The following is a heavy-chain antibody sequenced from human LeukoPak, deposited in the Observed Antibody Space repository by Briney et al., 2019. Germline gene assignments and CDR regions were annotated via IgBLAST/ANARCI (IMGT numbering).Heavy chain of an antibody. CDR2: ISAYNGIT. V-gene: IGHV1-18*04. CDR3: ARHNSSGWYLGSLHGMDV. D-gene: IGHD6-19*01. CDR1: GYTFTSYG. J-gene: IGHJ6*02. Sequence: VKVSCKASGYTFTSYGISWVRQAPGQGLEWMGWISAYNGITNYAQKLQGRVTMTTDTSTSTAYMELRSLRSDDTAVYYCARHNSSGWYLGSLHGMDVWGQGTTVTVSS.